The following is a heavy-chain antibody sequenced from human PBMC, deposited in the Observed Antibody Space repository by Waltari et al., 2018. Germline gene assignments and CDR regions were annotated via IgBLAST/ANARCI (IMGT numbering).Heavy chain of an antibody. D-gene: IGHD5-18*01. V-gene: IGHV1-69*05. CDR3: ASYDSYGYVVDY. Sequence: QVQLVQSGAEVKKPGSSVKVSCKASGGTFSSYSIRMVQQAPGQGLEWMGGVIPIFGTANYAQKFQGRVTITTDESTSTAYMELSSLRSEDTAVYYCASYDSYGYVVDYWGQGTLVTVSS. CDR2: VIPIFGTA. J-gene: IGHJ4*02. CDR1: GGTFSSYS.